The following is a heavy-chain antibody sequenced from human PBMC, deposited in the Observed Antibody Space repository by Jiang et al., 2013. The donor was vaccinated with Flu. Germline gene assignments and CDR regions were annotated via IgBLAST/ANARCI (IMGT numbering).Heavy chain of an antibody. CDR2: IYNSGST. CDR1: GDSISSGNFY. J-gene: IGHJ5*02. V-gene: IGHV4-31*03. Sequence: PGLVKPSQTLSLTCTVSGDSISSGNFYWSWIRQHPVQGLEWIGYIYNSGSTDYNPSLKSRVSMSVDTSKNQFFLNLNSVTAADTAVYYCAGRCSRTGCYAWFDPWGQGTLVTVSA. D-gene: IGHD2-2*01. CDR3: AGRCSRTGCYAWFDP.